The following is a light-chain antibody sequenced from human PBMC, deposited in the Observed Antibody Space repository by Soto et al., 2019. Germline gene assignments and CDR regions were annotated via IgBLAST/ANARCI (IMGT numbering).Light chain of an antibody. V-gene: IGKV3-20*01. CDR1: HSVGSF. CDR3: QQYGSSPIT. J-gene: IGKJ5*01. Sequence: IVVTQSPATLSLSPGDRATLSCRASHSVGSFLAWYQQKPGQAPRLLIYGTSSRATGIPDRFSGSGSGTDFTLTISRLEPEDFAVYYCQQYGSSPITFGQGTRLEIK. CDR2: GTS.